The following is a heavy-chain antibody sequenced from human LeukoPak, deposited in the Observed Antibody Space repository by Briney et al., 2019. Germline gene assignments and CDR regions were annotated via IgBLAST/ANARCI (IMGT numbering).Heavy chain of an antibody. J-gene: IGHJ4*02. V-gene: IGHV3-21*01. CDR3: ARDKVSVIPALDY. CDR1: GFTFRSYA. D-gene: IGHD2/OR15-2a*01. CDR2: INSRSNYI. Sequence: GGSLRLSCAASGFTFRSYAISWVRQAPRKGLEWVSSINSRSNYIYYADSVKGRFTISRDNAKESLYLQMNSLRAEDTALYFCARDKVSVIPALDYWGQGTLVIVSS.